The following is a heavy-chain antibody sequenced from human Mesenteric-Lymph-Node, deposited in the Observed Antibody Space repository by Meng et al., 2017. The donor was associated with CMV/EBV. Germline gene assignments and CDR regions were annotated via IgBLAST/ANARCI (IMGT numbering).Heavy chain of an antibody. V-gene: IGHV3-23*03. D-gene: IGHD3-3*01. J-gene: IGHJ6*02. CDR2: IYRGGSST. CDR1: GFTFSSYA. Sequence: GESLKISCAASGFTFSSYAMSWVRQAPGKGLEWVSVIYRGGSSTYYADSVKGRFTISGDNSKNTLYLQMNSLRAEDTAVYYCARDGLHGVVTAGYYYGLDAWGQGTTVTVSS. CDR3: ARDGLHGVVTAGYYYGLDA.